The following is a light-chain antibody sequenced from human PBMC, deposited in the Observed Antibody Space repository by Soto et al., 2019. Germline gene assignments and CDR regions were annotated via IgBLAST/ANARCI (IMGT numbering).Light chain of an antibody. CDR3: QQYNRDDT. J-gene: IGKJ2*01. V-gene: IGKV1-5*01. CDR1: QSISNW. Sequence: DIQMTQSPSTLAASVGDRVTITCRASQSISNWLAWYQQKPGKAPKLLIYDASSLESGVPTRVSGRASGTEFTLTSGSLQPDEFATYYCQQYNRDDTFGQGTKLEIK. CDR2: DAS.